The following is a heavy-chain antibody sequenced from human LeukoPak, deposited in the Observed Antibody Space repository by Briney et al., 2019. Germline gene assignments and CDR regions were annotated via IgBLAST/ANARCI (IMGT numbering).Heavy chain of an antibody. Sequence: RGGPLRTSGQASGSPFTTYWIIWVGQLPGKGWKWMGYFDPSDSYTIYSPPFQGHVTMSTDKSITTACLQWSSLKAADTAMYCCALRGGGSYFHAFVIWGQGTMVTVSS. CDR3: ALRGGGSYFHAFVI. CDR2: FDPSDSYT. V-gene: IGHV5-10-1*01. CDR1: GSPFTTYW. J-gene: IGHJ3*02. D-gene: IGHD1-26*01.